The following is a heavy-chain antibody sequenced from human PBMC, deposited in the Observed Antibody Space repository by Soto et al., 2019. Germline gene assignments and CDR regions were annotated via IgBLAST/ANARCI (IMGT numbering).Heavy chain of an antibody. CDR2: IYYSGTT. V-gene: IGHV4-59*01. CDR3: ARGRHCTSTTCLGFPSIWFDT. D-gene: IGHD2-2*01. J-gene: IGHJ5*02. CDR1: GIPITGEY. Sequence: PSEALSPTCSVSGIPITGEYWGWIRQPAGKGLECIGHIYYSGTTRNNPSLTSRVTISRDPSREKLSLRLTSVTAADTAVYYGARGRHCTSTTCLGFPSIWFDTWGQGTQVNVSS.